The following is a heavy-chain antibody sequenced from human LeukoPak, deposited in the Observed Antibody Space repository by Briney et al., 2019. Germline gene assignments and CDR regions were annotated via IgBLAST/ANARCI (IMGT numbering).Heavy chain of an antibody. Sequence: ASVKVSRKASGYTFTSYGISWVRQAPGQGLEWMGWISAYNGNTNYAQKLQGRVTMTTDTSTSTAYMELRSLRSDDTAVYYCARYDYSYGKHYYFEYWGQGTLVTVSS. D-gene: IGHD5-18*01. J-gene: IGHJ4*02. V-gene: IGHV1-18*01. CDR3: ARYDYSYGKHYYFEY. CDR1: GYTFTSYG. CDR2: ISAYNGNT.